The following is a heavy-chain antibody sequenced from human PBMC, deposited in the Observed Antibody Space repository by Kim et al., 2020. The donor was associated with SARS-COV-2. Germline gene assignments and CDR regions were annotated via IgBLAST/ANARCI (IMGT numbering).Heavy chain of an antibody. CDR1: GGSVSSGSYY. CDR2: IYYSGST. J-gene: IGHJ4*02. D-gene: IGHD2-21*02. CDR3: ARGKLIGGDLIGYFDY. Sequence: SETLSLTCTVSGGSVSSGSYYWSWIRQPPGKGLEWIGYIYYSGSTNYNPSLKSRVTISVDTSKNQFSLKLSSVTAADTAVYYCARGKLIGGDLIGYFDYWGQGTLVTVSS. V-gene: IGHV4-61*01.